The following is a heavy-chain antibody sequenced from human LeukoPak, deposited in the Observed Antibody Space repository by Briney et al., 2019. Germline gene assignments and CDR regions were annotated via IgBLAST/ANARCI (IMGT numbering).Heavy chain of an antibody. Sequence: GRSLRLSCAASGFTFSSYAMHWVRQAPGKGLGWVAVISYDGSNKYYADSVKGRFTISRDNSKNTLYLQMNSLRAEDTAVYYCARDGHYYDSSGYYFRGVLDYWGQGTLVTVSS. CDR3: ARDGHYYDSSGYYFRGVLDY. D-gene: IGHD3-22*01. CDR2: ISYDGSNK. V-gene: IGHV3-30-3*01. J-gene: IGHJ4*02. CDR1: GFTFSSYA.